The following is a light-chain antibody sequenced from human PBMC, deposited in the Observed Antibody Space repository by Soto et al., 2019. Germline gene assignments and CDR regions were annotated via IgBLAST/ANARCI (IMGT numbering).Light chain of an antibody. CDR1: RSNIGSNY. J-gene: IGLJ2*01. CDR2: RNN. V-gene: IGLV1-47*01. CDR3: ATWDGSLSGVV. Sequence: QSVLTQPPSASGTPGQRVTISCSGSRSNIGSNYVYWYQQLPGTAPKLLIYRNNQRPSGVPDRFSGSKSGTSASLDISGLRSEDEADYYCATWDGSLSGVVFGGGTKLTVL.